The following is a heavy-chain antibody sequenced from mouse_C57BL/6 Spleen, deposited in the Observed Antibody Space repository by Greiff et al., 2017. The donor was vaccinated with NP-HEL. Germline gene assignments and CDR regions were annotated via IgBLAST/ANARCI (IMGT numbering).Heavy chain of an antibody. D-gene: IGHD1-1*01. Sequence: EVKLMESGGDLVKPGGSLKLSCAASGFTFSSYGMSWVRQTPDKRLEWVATISSGGSYTYYPVSVKGRFTISRDNAKNTLYLQMSSLKSEDTAMYYCARQSYGSSWFAYWGQGTLVTVSA. CDR1: GFTFSSYG. J-gene: IGHJ3*01. CDR3: ARQSYGSSWFAY. CDR2: ISSGGSYT. V-gene: IGHV5-6*01.